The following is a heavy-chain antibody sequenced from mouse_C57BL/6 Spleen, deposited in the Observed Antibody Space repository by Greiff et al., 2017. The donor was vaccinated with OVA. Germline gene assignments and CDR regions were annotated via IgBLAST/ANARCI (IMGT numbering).Heavy chain of an antibody. CDR2: ISDGGSYT. CDR1: GFTFSSYA. Sequence: EVKLMESGGGLVKPGGSLKLSCAASGFTFSSYAMSWVRQTPEKRLEWVATISDGGSYTYYPDNLKGRFPISRDNAKNNLYLQMSHLKSEDTAMYYCSREGGGNYFDYWGQGTTLTVSS. J-gene: IGHJ2*01. CDR3: SREGGGNYFDY. V-gene: IGHV5-4*01.